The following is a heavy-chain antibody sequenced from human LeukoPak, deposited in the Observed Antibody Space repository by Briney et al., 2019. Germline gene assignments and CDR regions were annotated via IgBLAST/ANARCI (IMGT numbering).Heavy chain of an antibody. V-gene: IGHV1-2*02. J-gene: IGHJ4*02. D-gene: IGHD2-2*01. CDR3: ARGTYFVVVPASTFDC. CDR1: EYTFTDYY. CDR2: INPNSGVT. Sequence: ASVKVSCKASEYTFTDYYLHWVRQAPGQGLEWMGWINPNSGVTYSAQKFQGRVTMTSGTSISTAYMELSRLRSDDTAVYYCARGTYFVVVPASTFDCWGQGTLVTVSS.